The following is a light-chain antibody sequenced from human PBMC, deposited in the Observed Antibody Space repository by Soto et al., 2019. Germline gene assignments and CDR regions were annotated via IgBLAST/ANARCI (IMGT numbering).Light chain of an antibody. CDR3: QQLRSYPIT. CDR1: QPISTY. Sequence: DIQMTQSPSSLSASVGDRVTITCRASQPISTYLNWYHQKPEKAPKLLIYAASSLQSGVPSRFSGSGSGTEFTLTINSLQPEDFATYYCQQLRSYPITFGQGTRLEIK. J-gene: IGKJ5*01. CDR2: AAS. V-gene: IGKV1-39*01.